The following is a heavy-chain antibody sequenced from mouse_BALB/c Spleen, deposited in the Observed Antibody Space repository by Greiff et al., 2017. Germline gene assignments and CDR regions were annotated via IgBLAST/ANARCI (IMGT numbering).Heavy chain of an antibody. J-gene: IGHJ4*01. CDR3: TRRGVAGDAMDY. Sequence: EVMLVESGGGLVKPGGSLKLSCAASGFTFSSYTMSWVRQTPEKRLEWVATISSGGSYTYYPDSVKGRFTISRDNAKNTLYLQMSSLKSEDTAMYYCTRRGVAGDAMDYWGQGTSVTVSS. D-gene: IGHD1-1*02. CDR2: ISSGGSYT. V-gene: IGHV5-6-4*01. CDR1: GFTFSSYT.